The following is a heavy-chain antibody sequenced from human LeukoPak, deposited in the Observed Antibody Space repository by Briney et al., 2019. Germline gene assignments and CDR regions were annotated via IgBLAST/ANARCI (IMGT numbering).Heavy chain of an antibody. CDR3: ARASGIQDMYYFDY. CDR1: GGSFSGYY. D-gene: IGHD1-26*01. Sequence: SETLSLTCAVYGGSFSGYYWSWIRQPPGKGLEWIGYIYYSGSTNYNPSLKSRVTISVDTSKNQFSLKLSSVTAADTAVYYCARASGIQDMYYFDYWGQGTLVTVSS. J-gene: IGHJ4*02. CDR2: IYYSGST. V-gene: IGHV4-59*01.